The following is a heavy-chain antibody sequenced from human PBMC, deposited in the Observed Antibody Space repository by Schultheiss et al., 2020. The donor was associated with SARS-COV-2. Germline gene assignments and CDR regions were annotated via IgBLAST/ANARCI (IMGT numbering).Heavy chain of an antibody. J-gene: IGHJ4*02. Sequence: SETLSLTCTVSGGSISSSSYYWGWIRQPPGKGLECIGYIYDSGSTNYNPSLKSRVTISVDTSKNQFSLKLSSVTAADTAVYYCARGRFGEYWGQGTLVTVSS. V-gene: IGHV4-61*05. CDR1: GGSISSSSYY. D-gene: IGHD3-10*01. CDR3: ARGRFGEY. CDR2: IYDSGST.